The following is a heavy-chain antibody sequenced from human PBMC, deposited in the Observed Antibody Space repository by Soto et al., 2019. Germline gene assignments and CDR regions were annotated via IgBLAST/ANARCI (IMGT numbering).Heavy chain of an antibody. CDR3: ARDGPPYYDFWSGPSSYYYYGMDV. Sequence: VQLVQSGAEVKKPGSSVKVSCKASGGTFSSYAISWVRQAPGQGLEWMGGIIPIFGTANYAQKFQGRVTITADESTSTAYMELSSLRSEDTAVYYCARDGPPYYDFWSGPSSYYYYGMDVWGQGTTVTVSS. CDR2: IIPIFGTA. D-gene: IGHD3-3*01. CDR1: GGTFSSYA. V-gene: IGHV1-69*12. J-gene: IGHJ6*02.